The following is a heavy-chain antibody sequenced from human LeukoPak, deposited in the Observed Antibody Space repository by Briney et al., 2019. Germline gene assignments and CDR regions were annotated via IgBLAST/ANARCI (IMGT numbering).Heavy chain of an antibody. Sequence: ASVKVSCTTSGYTFTRCAVHWVRQVPGQRLEWMGWIHADSGNTKYSQKLQGRVTIARDTSASTIYMELSSLRFEDTAVYFCTIGLAGDWDAFDIWGLGTMVTVSS. D-gene: IGHD6-19*01. J-gene: IGHJ3*02. CDR3: TIGLAGDWDAFDI. CDR1: GYTFTRCA. V-gene: IGHV1-3*01. CDR2: IHADSGNT.